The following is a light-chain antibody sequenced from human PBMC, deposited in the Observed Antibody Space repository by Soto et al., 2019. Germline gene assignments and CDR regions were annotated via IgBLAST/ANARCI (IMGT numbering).Light chain of an antibody. CDR2: GAS. J-gene: IGKJ1*01. CDR3: LQDHRYPWT. V-gene: IGKV1-6*01. CDR1: QGIRND. Sequence: AIQVTQSPSSLSASVGDRVTITCRASQGIRNDLGWYQQKPGKAPKLLINGASSLQSGVPSRFRGSASGTKFTLTISSLQPEDFAAYYCLQDHRYPWTFGQGTKVEIK.